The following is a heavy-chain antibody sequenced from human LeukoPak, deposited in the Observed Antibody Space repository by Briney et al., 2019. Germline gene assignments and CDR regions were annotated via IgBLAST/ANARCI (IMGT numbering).Heavy chain of an antibody. CDR2: LNQDGSDK. Sequence: GGSLGLSCAASGFTFSDYWMTWVRQAPGKGLEWVAKLNQDGSDKYYVASGTGRFTISRDNAKNSLYLQMNSLRAEDSAVYYCARGYFYQSSGNYPNFDCWGQGTPVTVSS. V-gene: IGHV3-7*02. D-gene: IGHD3-22*01. J-gene: IGHJ4*02. CDR1: GFTFSDYW. CDR3: ARGYFYQSSGNYPNFDC.